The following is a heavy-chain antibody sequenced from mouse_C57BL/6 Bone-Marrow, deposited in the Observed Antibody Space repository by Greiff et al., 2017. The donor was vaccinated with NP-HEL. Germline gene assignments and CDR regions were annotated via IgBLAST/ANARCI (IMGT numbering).Heavy chain of an antibody. Sequence: EVMLVESEGGLVQPGSSMKLSCTASGFTFSDYYMAWVRQVPEKGLEWVANINYDGSSTYYLDSLKSRFIISRDNAKNILYLQMSSLKSEDTATYYCAREEIYYYGSIAMDYWGQGTSVTVSS. D-gene: IGHD1-1*01. J-gene: IGHJ4*01. CDR3: AREEIYYYGSIAMDY. CDR2: INYDGSST. V-gene: IGHV5-16*01. CDR1: GFTFSDYY.